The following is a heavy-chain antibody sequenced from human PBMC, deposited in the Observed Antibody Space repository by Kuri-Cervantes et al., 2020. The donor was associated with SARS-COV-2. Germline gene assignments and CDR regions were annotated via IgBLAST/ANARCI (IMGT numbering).Heavy chain of an antibody. CDR2: ISAYNGNT. CDR1: GYTFTSYG. J-gene: IGHJ3*02. Sequence: ASVKVSCKASGYTFTSYGISWVRQAPGQGLEWMGWISAYNGNTNYAQKLQGRVTMTTDTSTSTAYMELRSLRSEDTAVYYCARLAGSGWFPDAFDIWGQGTMVTVSS. D-gene: IGHD6-19*01. CDR3: ARLAGSGWFPDAFDI. V-gene: IGHV1-18*01.